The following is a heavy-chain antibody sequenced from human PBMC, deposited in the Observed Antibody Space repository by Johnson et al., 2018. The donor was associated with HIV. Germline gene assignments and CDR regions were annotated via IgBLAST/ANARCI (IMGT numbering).Heavy chain of an antibody. V-gene: IGHV3-7*05. Sequence: VQLVESGGGLVQPGGSLRLSCAVSGFSIRNFWMTWVRQAPGKGLEWVANIKEDGSEKNYVDSVKGRFTISRDNAKNSLYLQMNSLRAEDTAKYYCARDELYRMYALTALDIWGQGTMVIVSS. D-gene: IGHD2-15*01. CDR2: IKEDGSEK. J-gene: IGHJ3*02. CDR1: GFSIRNFW. CDR3: ARDELYRMYALTALDI.